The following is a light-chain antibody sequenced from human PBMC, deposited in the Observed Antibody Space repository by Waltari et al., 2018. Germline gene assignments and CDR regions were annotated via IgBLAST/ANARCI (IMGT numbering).Light chain of an antibody. J-gene: IGLJ1*01. V-gene: IGLV3-21*01. Sequence: SYVLTQPPSVSVAPGATARLTCGGNNIESKNDNWYRQRPGQAPGLVISYDSDRPSGIPDRLSGSNSGNTATLTISRVEAGDEADYYCQVWDANTDPGVFGTGTEVTVL. CDR1: NIESKN. CDR2: YDS. CDR3: QVWDANTDPGV.